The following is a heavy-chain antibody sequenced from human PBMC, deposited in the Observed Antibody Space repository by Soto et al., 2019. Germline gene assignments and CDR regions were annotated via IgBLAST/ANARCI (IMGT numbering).Heavy chain of an antibody. V-gene: IGHV2-5*02. CDR1: GFSLSTTGVA. Sequence: SGPTLVNPTQTLTLTCTFSGFSLSTTGVAVGWIRQPPGKALEWLALIYWDDDKRYSPSLKSGLTITKDTSKNQVVLTMTNMEPVDTTIFYFAHRERRSAGNYSLASWGRGTLVTASS. CDR3: AHRERRSAGNYSLAS. CDR2: IYWDDDK. J-gene: IGHJ4*02. D-gene: IGHD1-1*01.